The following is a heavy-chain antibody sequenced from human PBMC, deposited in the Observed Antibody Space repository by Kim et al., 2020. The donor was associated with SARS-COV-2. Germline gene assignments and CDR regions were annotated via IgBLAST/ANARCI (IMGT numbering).Heavy chain of an antibody. CDR3: AKEGSGSYYVEDAFDI. V-gene: IGHV3-23*01. D-gene: IGHD1-26*01. J-gene: IGHJ3*02. CDR2: ISGSGGST. Sequence: GGSLRLSCAASGLTFSSYAMSWVRQAPGKGLEWVSAISGSGGSTYYADSVKGRFTISRDNSKNTLYLQMNSLRAEDTAVYYCAKEGSGSYYVEDAFDIWGQGTMVTVSS. CDR1: GLTFSSYA.